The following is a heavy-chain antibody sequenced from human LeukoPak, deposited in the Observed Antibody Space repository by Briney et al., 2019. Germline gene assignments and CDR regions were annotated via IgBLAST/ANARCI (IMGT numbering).Heavy chain of an antibody. CDR1: GFTFSSYG. Sequence: AGRSLRLSCAASGFTFSSYGMHWVRRAPGKGLEWVAVISYDGSNKYYADSVKGRFTISRDNSKNTLYLQMNSLRAEDTAVYYCAKDAHGDYRFSYYFDYWGQGTLVTVSS. D-gene: IGHD4-17*01. CDR3: AKDAHGDYRFSYYFDY. V-gene: IGHV3-30*18. J-gene: IGHJ4*02. CDR2: ISYDGSNK.